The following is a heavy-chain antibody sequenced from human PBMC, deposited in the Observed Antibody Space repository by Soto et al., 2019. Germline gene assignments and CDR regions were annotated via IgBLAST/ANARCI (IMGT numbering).Heavy chain of an antibody. Sequence: ASVKVSCKASGYTFTSYYMHWLRQSPGQGLEWMGIINPSGGSTSYAQKFQGRVTMTRDTSTSTVYMELSSLRSEDTAVYYCAREGYYDSSGYPPIDYWGQGTMVTVSS. CDR2: INPSGGST. CDR3: AREGYYDSSGYPPIDY. D-gene: IGHD3-22*01. J-gene: IGHJ4*02. CDR1: GYTFTSYY. V-gene: IGHV1-46*01.